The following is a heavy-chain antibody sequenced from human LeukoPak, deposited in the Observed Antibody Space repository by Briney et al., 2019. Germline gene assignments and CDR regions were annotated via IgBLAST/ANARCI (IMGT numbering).Heavy chain of an antibody. D-gene: IGHD3-22*01. V-gene: IGHV1-18*01. CDR1: GYTSTNYG. CDR2: ISAYNGNT. J-gene: IGHJ1*01. Sequence: ASVKVSCKASGYTSTNYGISWVRQAPGQGLEWMGWISAYNGNTNYAQKLQGRVTMTTETSTSTAYMELRSLRSDDTAVYYCAKYYYDSSGYSEYFQHWGQGTLVTVSA. CDR3: AKYYYDSSGYSEYFQH.